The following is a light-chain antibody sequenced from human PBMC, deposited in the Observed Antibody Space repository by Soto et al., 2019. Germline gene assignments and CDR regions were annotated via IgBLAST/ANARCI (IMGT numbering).Light chain of an antibody. CDR2: EVG. V-gene: IGLV2-14*01. Sequence: QSVLTQPASVSGSPGESITISCTGTSSDVGAYNYVSWYQQHPGKAPKLMIYEVGNRPSGVSTRFSGSKSGNTASLTISGLQAEDEADYYCSSYTTSSPYVFGTGTKVTVL. CDR1: SSDVGAYNY. J-gene: IGLJ1*01. CDR3: SSYTTSSPYV.